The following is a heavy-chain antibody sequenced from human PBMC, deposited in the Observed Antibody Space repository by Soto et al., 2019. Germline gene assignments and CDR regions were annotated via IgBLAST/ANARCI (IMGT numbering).Heavy chain of an antibody. CDR1: GGPISSYY. V-gene: IGHV4-59*01. CDR2: IYYSGST. Sequence: SETLSLTCTVSGGPISSYYWSWIRQPPGKGLEWIGYIYYSGSTNYNPSLKSRVTISVDTSKNQFSLKLSSVTAADTAVYYCARVRNCISTSCNYYYYYYGMDVWGQGTTVTVSS. CDR3: ARVRNCISTSCNYYYYYYGMDV. D-gene: IGHD2-2*01. J-gene: IGHJ6*02.